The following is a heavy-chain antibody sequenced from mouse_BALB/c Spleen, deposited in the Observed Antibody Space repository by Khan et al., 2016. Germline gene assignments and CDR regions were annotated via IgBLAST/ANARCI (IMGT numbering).Heavy chain of an antibody. D-gene: IGHD2-2*01. CDR3: ARGGYDSWFAY. CDR1: GYTFTDYY. J-gene: IGHJ3*01. CDR2: IYPGSGNT. V-gene: IGHV1-84*02. Sequence: QVQLQQSGPELVKPGASVKISCKASGYTFTDYYINWVKQKSGQGLEWIGWIYPGSGNTKYNETFKGKATLTVDTSSSTAYMQLSSLTSEDTAVYFCARGGYDSWFAYWGQGTLVTVSA.